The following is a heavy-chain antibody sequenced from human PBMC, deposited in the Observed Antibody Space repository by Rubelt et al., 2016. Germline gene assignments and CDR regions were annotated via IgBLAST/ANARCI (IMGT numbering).Heavy chain of an antibody. CDR3: ARGAMVRRYGMDV. CDR1: GGSFSGYY. CDR2: INHSGST. Sequence: QVQLQQWGAGLLKPSETLSLTCAVYGGSFSGYYWSWIRQPPGKGLAWIGEINHSGSTNYIRPLRSRVTRSVATSRNPFSRKLGSVTAADTAVYYCARGAMVRRYGMDVWGQGTTVTVSS. V-gene: IGHV4-34*01. D-gene: IGHD3-10*01. J-gene: IGHJ6*02.